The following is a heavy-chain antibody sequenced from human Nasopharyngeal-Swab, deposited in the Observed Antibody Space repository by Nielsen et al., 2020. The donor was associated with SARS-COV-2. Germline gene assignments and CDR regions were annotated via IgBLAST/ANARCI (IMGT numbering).Heavy chain of an antibody. J-gene: IGHJ4*02. CDR1: GFAFTDYS. D-gene: IGHD1-26*01. CDR3: VREFEATGATYLDY. CDR2: ITSSSSTR. Sequence: GGSLRLSCAASGFAFTDYSMDWVRQAPGKGLEWVSYITSSSSTRYYADSVKGRFTVSRDNAKNSLYLQMSSLGDEDTAVYYCVREFEATGATYLDYWGLGTLVTVSS. V-gene: IGHV3-48*02.